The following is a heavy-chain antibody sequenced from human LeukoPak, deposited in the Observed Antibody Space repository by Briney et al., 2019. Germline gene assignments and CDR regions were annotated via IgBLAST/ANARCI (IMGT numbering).Heavy chain of an antibody. V-gene: IGHV1-8*01. CDR2: MSPNNGDA. D-gene: IGHD5-18*01. CDR3: ARGGDTPMGTFDY. CDR1: GYTFTNYD. Sequence: ASVKVSCKTSGYTFTNYDINWVRQATGQGLEWLGWMSPNNGDAGYAQKFQGRVTMTRDTSISTAYMELSRLRSDDTAVYYCARGGDTPMGTFDYWGQGTLVTVSS. J-gene: IGHJ4*02.